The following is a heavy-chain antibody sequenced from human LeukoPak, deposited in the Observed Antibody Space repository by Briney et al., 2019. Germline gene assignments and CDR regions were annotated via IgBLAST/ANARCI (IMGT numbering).Heavy chain of an antibody. CDR3: ARDVIGSSWFDP. J-gene: IGHJ5*02. D-gene: IGHD2-21*01. CDR2: ISSSSSYI. CDR1: GFTFSSYS. Sequence: KPGGSLRLSCAASGFTFSSYSMNWVRQAPGKGLEWVSSISSSSSYIYYADSVKGRFTISRDNAKNSLYLQMNSLRAEDTAVYYCARDVIGSSWFDPWGQGTLVTVSS. V-gene: IGHV3-21*01.